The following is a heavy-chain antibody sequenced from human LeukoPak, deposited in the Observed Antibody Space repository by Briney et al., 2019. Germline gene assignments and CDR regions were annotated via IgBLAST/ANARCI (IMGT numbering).Heavy chain of an antibody. CDR3: AKNGVSHGISTGFDP. J-gene: IGHJ5*02. CDR2: ISGSGGST. Sequence: GGSLRLSCAASGFTFSSYAMSWVRQAPGKGLEWVSAISGSGGSTYYADSVKGRFTISRDNSKNTLYLQMNSLRAEDTAVYYCAKNGVSHGISTGFDPWGQGTLVTVSS. V-gene: IGHV3-23*01. CDR1: GFTFSSYA. D-gene: IGHD2-2*01.